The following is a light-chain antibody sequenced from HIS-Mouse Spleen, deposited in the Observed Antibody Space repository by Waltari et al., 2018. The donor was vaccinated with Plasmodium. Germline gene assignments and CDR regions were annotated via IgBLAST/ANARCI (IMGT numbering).Light chain of an antibody. CDR2: GAS. V-gene: IGKV3-15*01. CDR3: QQYNNWSFT. J-gene: IGKJ3*01. Sequence: ELVMTPSPATLSVSPGDRATLSCRASQSVSSNVAWYQQKPGQAPRLLIYGASTRATGIPARFSGSGSGTEFTLTISSLQSEDFAVYYCQQYNNWSFTFGPGTKVDIK. CDR1: QSVSSN.